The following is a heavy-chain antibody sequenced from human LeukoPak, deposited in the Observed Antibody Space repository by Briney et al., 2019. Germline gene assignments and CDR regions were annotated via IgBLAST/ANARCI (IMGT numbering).Heavy chain of an antibody. CDR2: INDDGSGT. CDR1: GFTFSTYW. CDR3: VKGGNWFDP. V-gene: IGHV3-74*01. Sequence: GGSLRLSCAASGFTFSTYWMHWVRQAPGEGLVWVSRINDDGSGTTYADSVKGRFTISRDNAKNTLYLQMKSLRAEDTAVYYCVKGGNWFDPWGQGTLVTVSS. J-gene: IGHJ5*02.